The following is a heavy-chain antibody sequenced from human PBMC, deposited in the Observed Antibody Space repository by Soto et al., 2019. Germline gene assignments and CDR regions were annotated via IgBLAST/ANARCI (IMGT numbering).Heavy chain of an antibody. CDR3: ARDPAYYDSSGYYFDFDY. CDR1: GGSISSGGYS. D-gene: IGHD3-22*01. J-gene: IGHJ4*02. V-gene: IGHV4-30-2*05. Sequence: SETLSLTCAVSGGSISSGGYSWSWIRQPPGKGLEWIGYIYHSGSTYYNPSLKSRVTISVDTSKNQFSLKLSSVTAADTAVYYCARDPAYYDSSGYYFDFDYWGQGTLVTVSS. CDR2: IYHSGST.